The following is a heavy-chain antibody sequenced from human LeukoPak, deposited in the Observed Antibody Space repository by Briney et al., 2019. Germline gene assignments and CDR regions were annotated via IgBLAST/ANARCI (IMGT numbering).Heavy chain of an antibody. V-gene: IGHV6-1*01. J-gene: IGHJ6*02. CDR1: GDSVSSDRAA. CDR3: ARDQDGMDV. Sequence: SQTLSLTCAISGDSVSSDRAAWHWIRQSPSRGLEWLGTTYYRSKWYIDYAVSVKSRMTINPDTSKNQFSLQLNSMTPEDTAVYYCARDQDGMDVWGQGTTVTVSS. CDR2: TYYRSKWYI.